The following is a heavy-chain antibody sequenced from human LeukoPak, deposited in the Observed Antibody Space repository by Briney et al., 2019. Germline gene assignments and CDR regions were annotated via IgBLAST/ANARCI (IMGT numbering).Heavy chain of an antibody. CDR1: GDSVSSSNYY. CDR2: IYYGGNT. D-gene: IGHD4-17*01. J-gene: IGHJ4*02. CDR3: ARGPDYGEDY. Sequence: SETLSLTCAVSGDSVSSSNYYWSWIRQPPGKGLEWIGYIYYGGNTNYNPSLKSRVTISVDTSKNQFSLKLSSVTAADTAVYYCARGPDYGEDYWGQGTLVTVSS. V-gene: IGHV4-61*01.